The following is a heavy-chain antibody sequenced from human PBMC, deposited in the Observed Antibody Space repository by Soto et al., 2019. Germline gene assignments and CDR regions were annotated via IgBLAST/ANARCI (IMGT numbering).Heavy chain of an antibody. CDR1: GGSISSSSYY. CDR2: IYYSGST. Sequence: AETLSLTCTVSGGSISSSSYYWGWIRQPPGKGLAWIGSIYYSGSTYYNASLKSRVTISVDTSKNQFSLKLSSVTAADTAVYYCARRIQLWSGDYFDYWGQGTLVTVSS. D-gene: IGHD5-18*01. CDR3: ARRIQLWSGDYFDY. J-gene: IGHJ4*02. V-gene: IGHV4-39*01.